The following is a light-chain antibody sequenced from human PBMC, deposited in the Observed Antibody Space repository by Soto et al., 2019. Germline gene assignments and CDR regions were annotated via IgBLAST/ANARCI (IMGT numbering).Light chain of an antibody. V-gene: IGLV2-14*01. J-gene: IGLJ2*01. Sequence: QSALTQPASVSGSPGQSITISCTGTSNDVGGYNHVSWYQQHPGKAPKLIIYEDSYRPSGVSKRFSGSKSGNTASLTISGRQDEDDADYYCNSYRSTDTVVFGGGTKLTVL. CDR1: SNDVGGYNH. CDR3: NSYRSTDTVV. CDR2: EDS.